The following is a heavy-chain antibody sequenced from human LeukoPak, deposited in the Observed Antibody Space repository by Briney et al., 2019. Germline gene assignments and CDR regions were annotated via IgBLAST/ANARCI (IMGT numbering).Heavy chain of an antibody. V-gene: IGHV3-30*04. Sequence: GGSLRLSCAASGFTFSSYAMHWVRQAPGKGLEWVAVISYDGSNKYYADSVKGRFTISRDNSKNTLYLQMNSLRAEDTAVYYCARGDLTTVTPLDYWGQGTLVTVSS. CDR2: ISYDGSNK. D-gene: IGHD4-17*01. J-gene: IGHJ4*02. CDR3: ARGDLTTVTPLDY. CDR1: GFTFSSYA.